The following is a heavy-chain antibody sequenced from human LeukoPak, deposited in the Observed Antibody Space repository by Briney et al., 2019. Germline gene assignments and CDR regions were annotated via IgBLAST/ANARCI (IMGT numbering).Heavy chain of an antibody. Sequence: SETLSLTCAVYGGSFSGYYWSWIRQPPGKGLEWIGEINHSGSTNYNPSLKSRVTISVDTSKNQFSLRLSSVTAADRAVYYCAGGGXSYGFKAXDXWGQGTKXTVSS. CDR3: AGGGXSYGFKAXDX. V-gene: IGHV4-34*01. J-gene: IGHJ3*01. CDR1: GGSFSGYY. CDR2: INHSGST. D-gene: IGHD5-18*01.